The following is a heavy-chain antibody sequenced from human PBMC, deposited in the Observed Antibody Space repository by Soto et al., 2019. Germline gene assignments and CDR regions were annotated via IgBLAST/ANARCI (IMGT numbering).Heavy chain of an antibody. CDR1: GYTFTSYD. D-gene: IGHD6-13*01. Sequence: QVQLVQSGAEVKKPGASVKVSCKASGYTFTSYDINWVRQATGQGLEWMGWMNPNSGNTGYAQKFQGRVTMTRNTSISTAYMELSSLRSEDSAVYFCARERSAAGTGWFDPWGQGTVVTVSS. V-gene: IGHV1-8*01. J-gene: IGHJ5*02. CDR3: ARERSAAGTGWFDP. CDR2: MNPNSGNT.